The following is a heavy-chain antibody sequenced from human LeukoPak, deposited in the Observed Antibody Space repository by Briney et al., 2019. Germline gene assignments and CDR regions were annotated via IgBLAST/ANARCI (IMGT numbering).Heavy chain of an antibody. V-gene: IGHV3-13*04. CDR2: IGISGGT. D-gene: IGHD3-22*01. CDR1: GFSFSNYV. Sequence: GGSLRLSCAASGFSFSNYVMHWVRQTTGKGLELVSSIGISGGTDYSDSVKGRFIMSRDNAKNSLYLQMNSLSAEDTAVYYCARVSRHGSRYFYDDYWGQGTLVAVSS. CDR3: ARVSRHGSRYFYDDY. J-gene: IGHJ4*02.